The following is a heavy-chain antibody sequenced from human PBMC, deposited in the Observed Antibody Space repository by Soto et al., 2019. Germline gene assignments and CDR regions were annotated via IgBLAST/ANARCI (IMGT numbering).Heavy chain of an antibody. Sequence: QVQLVQSGAEVKKPGASVKVSCKASGYTFTSYAMHWVRQAPGQRLGWMGWINAGNGNTKYSQKFQGRVNITRDTSASTAYMELSSLRSEDTAVYYCARGKTYYYDSSGYWAPDRFDYWGQGTLVTVSS. D-gene: IGHD3-22*01. J-gene: IGHJ4*02. CDR3: ARGKTYYYDSSGYWAPDRFDY. V-gene: IGHV1-3*01. CDR2: INAGNGNT. CDR1: GYTFTSYA.